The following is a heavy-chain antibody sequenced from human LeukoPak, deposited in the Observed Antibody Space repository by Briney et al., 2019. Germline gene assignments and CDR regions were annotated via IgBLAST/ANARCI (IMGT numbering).Heavy chain of an antibody. CDR2: IYSGGST. CDR3: ARDKGTSYLSSFDY. CDR1: GFTVSSNY. Sequence: GGSLRLSCAASGFTVSSNYMSWVRQAPGKGLECVSIIYSGGSTYYADSVKGRFIISRDNSKNTLYLQMNSLRAEDTAVYYCARDKGTSYLSSFDYWGQGTLVTVSS. V-gene: IGHV3-53*01. J-gene: IGHJ4*02. D-gene: IGHD6-6*01.